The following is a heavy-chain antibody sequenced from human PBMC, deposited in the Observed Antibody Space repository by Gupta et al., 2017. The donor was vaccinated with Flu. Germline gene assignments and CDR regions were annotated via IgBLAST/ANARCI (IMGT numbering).Heavy chain of an antibody. CDR1: SSHA. CDR3: AKQDIVVGPYGMDV. J-gene: IGHJ6*02. Sequence: SSHAMSWVRQAPGKGLEWVSAISPSGGTTYYADSVTGRFIISRDNSKNTLYLQMNRLRAEDTAVYYCAKQDIVVGPYGMDVWGQGTTVTVSS. D-gene: IGHD2-15*01. CDR2: ISPSGGTT. V-gene: IGHV3-23*01.